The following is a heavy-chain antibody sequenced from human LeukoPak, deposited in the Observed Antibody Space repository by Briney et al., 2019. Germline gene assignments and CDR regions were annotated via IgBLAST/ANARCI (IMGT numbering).Heavy chain of an antibody. Sequence: GESLKISCKGSEYSFTSYWIGWVRQMPGKGLEWMGIIYPGDSDTRYSPSFQGQVTISADKSISTAYLQWSSLKASDTAMYYCARRPYSSSIWFDPWGQGTLVTVSS. V-gene: IGHV5-51*01. D-gene: IGHD6-6*01. J-gene: IGHJ5*02. CDR3: ARRPYSSSIWFDP. CDR2: IYPGDSDT. CDR1: EYSFTSYW.